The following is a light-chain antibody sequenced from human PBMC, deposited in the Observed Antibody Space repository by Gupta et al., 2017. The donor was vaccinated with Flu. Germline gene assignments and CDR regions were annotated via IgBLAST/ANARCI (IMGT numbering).Light chain of an antibody. V-gene: IGKV2-30*01. CDR1: QSLVCCNGHTY. CDR2: KVS. J-gene: IGKJ1*01. Sequence: DVVMTESPLSLPVTLGQRASLSRRSSQSLVCCNGHTYLNWFQQRPGQSPRRLIYKVSNRDSGVPARFSGSGSGTDFTLKISSVEAEDVGVYYCMQGKHWPWTFGQGTKVEIK. CDR3: MQGKHWPWT.